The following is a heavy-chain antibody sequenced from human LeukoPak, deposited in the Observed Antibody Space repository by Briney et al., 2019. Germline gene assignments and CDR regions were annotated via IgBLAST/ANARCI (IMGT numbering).Heavy chain of an antibody. CDR1: GFTFSSYG. D-gene: IGHD1-7*01. Sequence: GGSLRLSCAAAGFTFSSYGMHWVRQAPGKGLEWVAVISNDGSNKHYADSVKGRFTISRDNSKNTLYLQMNSLRAEDTAVYYCAKDLTGVNYCLDQWGQGTLVTVSS. CDR2: ISNDGSNK. V-gene: IGHV3-30*18. CDR3: AKDLTGVNYCLDQ. J-gene: IGHJ4*02.